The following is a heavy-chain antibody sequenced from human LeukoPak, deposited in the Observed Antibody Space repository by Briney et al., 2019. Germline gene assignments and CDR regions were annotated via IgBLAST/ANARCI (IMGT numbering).Heavy chain of an antibody. V-gene: IGHV3-21*01. CDR1: GVTFTSYT. J-gene: IGHJ4*02. CDR2: IGTTSTFI. Sequence: NPGGSLRLSCAASGVTFTSYTMNWVRQAPGKGLEWVASIGTTSTFIHYADSVKGRFTISRDNAQDSVYLQMNSLGAEDTAVYYCAKAHPGFDDWGQGVLVTVSS. CDR3: AKAHPGFDD.